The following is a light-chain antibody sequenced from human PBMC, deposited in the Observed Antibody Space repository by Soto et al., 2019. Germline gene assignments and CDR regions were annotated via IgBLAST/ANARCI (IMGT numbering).Light chain of an antibody. J-gene: IGKJ1*01. Sequence: DIQLTQSPSFLSASVGDRVTITCRASQGISSYLAWYQQNPGKAPKLLIYAASTLQSGVPSRFSGSGSGTEFTLTISSLQPEDFATYYCQQLNSYPRTFGQGTKV. CDR2: AAS. CDR1: QGISSY. CDR3: QQLNSYPRT. V-gene: IGKV1-9*01.